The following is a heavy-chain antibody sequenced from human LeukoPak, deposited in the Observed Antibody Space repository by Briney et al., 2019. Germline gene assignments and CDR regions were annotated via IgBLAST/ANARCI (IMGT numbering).Heavy chain of an antibody. CDR3: ARTYYYDSSGYWASYYYYMDV. V-gene: IGHV1-69*13. CDR2: IIPIFGTA. Sequence: PSASVKVSCKASGGTFSSYAISWVRQAPGQGLEWMGGIIPIFGTANYAQKFQGRVTITADESTSTAYMELSSLRSEDTAVYYCARTYYYDSSGYWASYYYYMDVWGKGTTVTISS. CDR1: GGTFSSYA. D-gene: IGHD3-22*01. J-gene: IGHJ6*03.